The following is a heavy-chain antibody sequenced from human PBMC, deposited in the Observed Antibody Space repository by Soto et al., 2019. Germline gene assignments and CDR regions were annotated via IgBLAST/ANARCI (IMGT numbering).Heavy chain of an antibody. CDR1: GYTFISYG. J-gene: IGHJ4*02. CDR2: ISAYNGNT. CDR3: ARERGVREVLISDY. V-gene: IGHV1-18*01. D-gene: IGHD3-10*01. Sequence: QVQLVQSGAEVKKPGASVKVSCKASGYTFISYGISWVRQAPGQGLEWMGRISAYNGNTNYAQKPQGRVTMTTGTSTRTAYTEMMSLRSADTVVDYCARERGVREVLISDYWGQGTLVTVSS.